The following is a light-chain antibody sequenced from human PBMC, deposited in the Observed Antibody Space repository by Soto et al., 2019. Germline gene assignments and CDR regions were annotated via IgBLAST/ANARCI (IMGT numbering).Light chain of an antibody. J-gene: IGLJ3*02. Sequence: QLVLTQSSSASASLGSSVKLTCTLSSGHSSYIIAWHQQQPGKAPRYLMKLEGSGSYNKGSGVPDRFSGSSSGADRYLTISNLQFEDEADYYCATWDSNTRVFGGGTKVTVL. CDR1: SGHSSYI. V-gene: IGLV4-60*02. CDR2: LEGSGSY. CDR3: ATWDSNTRV.